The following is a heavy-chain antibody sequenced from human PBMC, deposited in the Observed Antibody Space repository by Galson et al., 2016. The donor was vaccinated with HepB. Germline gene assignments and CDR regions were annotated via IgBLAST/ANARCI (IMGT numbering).Heavy chain of an antibody. J-gene: IGHJ6*02. Sequence: VKVSCKVSGYTFTEHYLHWVQQAPGKGLEWMGLIDPEDGETKYAGKFQGRVTITADTSTDTAFLELSSLTPEDTAVYYCAPTLPVVGGTRYGMGVWGQGTTVTVSS. CDR2: IDPEDGET. CDR1: GYTFTEHY. D-gene: IGHD1-26*01. V-gene: IGHV1-69-2*01. CDR3: APTLPVVGGTRYGMGV.